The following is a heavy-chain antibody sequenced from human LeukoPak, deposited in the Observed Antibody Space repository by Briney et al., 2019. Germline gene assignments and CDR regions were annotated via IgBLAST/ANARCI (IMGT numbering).Heavy chain of an antibody. D-gene: IGHD3-22*01. V-gene: IGHV3-30*02. J-gene: IGHJ6*02. CDR1: GFTFSSHG. CDR2: IRYDGSNK. CDR3: ARDLYYYDSSGYYDYYYGMDV. Sequence: PGGSLRLSCAASGFTFSSHGMHWVRQAPGKGLEWVAFIRYDGSNKYYADSVKGRFTISRDNSKNTLYLQMNSLRAEDTAVYYCARDLYYYDSSGYYDYYYGMDVWGQGTTVTVSS.